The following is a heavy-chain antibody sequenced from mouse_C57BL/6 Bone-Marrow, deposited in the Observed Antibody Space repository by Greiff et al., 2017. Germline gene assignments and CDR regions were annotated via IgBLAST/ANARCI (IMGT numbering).Heavy chain of an antibody. J-gene: IGHJ1*03. CDR3: ARGGYPYWYFDV. D-gene: IGHD2-2*01. Sequence: VQLQQPGAELVQPGASVKLSCKASGYTFTSYWMHWVKQRPGRGLEWIGRIDPNSGGTKYNEKVKSKATLTVDNPSSTASMQLSSLTSEDSAVYYCARGGYPYWYFDVWGTGTTVTVSS. CDR2: IDPNSGGT. CDR1: GYTFTSYW. V-gene: IGHV1-72*01.